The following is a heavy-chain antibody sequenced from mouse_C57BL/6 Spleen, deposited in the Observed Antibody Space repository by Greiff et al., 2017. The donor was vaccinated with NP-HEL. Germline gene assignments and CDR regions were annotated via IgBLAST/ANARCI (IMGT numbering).Heavy chain of an antibody. CDR2: ISDGGSYT. D-gene: IGHD2-4*01. CDR1: GFTFSSYA. V-gene: IGHV5-4*01. J-gene: IGHJ4*01. Sequence: EVQGVESGGGLVKPGGSLKLSCAASGFTFSSYAMSWVRQTPEKRLEWVATISDGGSYTYYPDNVKGRFTISRDNAKNNLYLQMSHLKSEDTAMYYCAREGLRRGYAMDYWGQGTSVTVSS. CDR3: AREGLRRGYAMDY.